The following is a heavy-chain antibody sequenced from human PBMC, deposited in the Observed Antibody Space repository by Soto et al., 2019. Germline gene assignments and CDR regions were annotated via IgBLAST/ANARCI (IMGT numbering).Heavy chain of an antibody. CDR3: AKSTADYDILTGYPIDWFDP. V-gene: IGHV3-23*01. D-gene: IGHD3-9*01. J-gene: IGHJ5*02. Sequence: GGSLRLSCAASGFTFSSYAMSWVRQAPGKGLEWVSAISGSGGSTYYADSVKGRFTISRDNSKNTLYLQMNSLRAEDTAVYYCAKSTADYDILTGYPIDWFDPWGQGTLVTVSS. CDR2: ISGSGGST. CDR1: GFTFSSYA.